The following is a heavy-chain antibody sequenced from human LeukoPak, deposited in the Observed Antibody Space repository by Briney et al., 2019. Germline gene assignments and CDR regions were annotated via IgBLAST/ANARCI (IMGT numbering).Heavy chain of an antibody. CDR3: AKWKSPDIVVVVADYYFDY. Sequence: PGGSLRLSCAASGFTFSSYAMSWVRQAPGKGLEWVSAVSGSGGSTYYADSVKGRFTISRDNSKNTLYLQMNSLRAEDTAVYYCAKWKSPDIVVVVADYYFDYWGQGTLVTVSS. CDR2: VSGSGGST. V-gene: IGHV3-23*01. CDR1: GFTFSSYA. D-gene: IGHD2-15*01. J-gene: IGHJ4*02.